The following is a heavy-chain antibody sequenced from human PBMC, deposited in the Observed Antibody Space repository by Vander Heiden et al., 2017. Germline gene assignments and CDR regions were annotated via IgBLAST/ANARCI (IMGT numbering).Heavy chain of an antibody. CDR3: SRLVPDYGMDV. J-gene: IGHJ6*02. Sequence: EVQLVESGGGLVQPGGSLKLSCDASGLTFSDSATPWVPQASGKGLEWVGRIRSKGDSYATAYAASVKGRFTISRDDSKNTAYLQMNSLKTEDTAVYYCSRLVPDYGMDVWGQGTTVTVSS. V-gene: IGHV3-73*01. CDR2: IRSKGDSYAT. CDR1: GLTFSDSA.